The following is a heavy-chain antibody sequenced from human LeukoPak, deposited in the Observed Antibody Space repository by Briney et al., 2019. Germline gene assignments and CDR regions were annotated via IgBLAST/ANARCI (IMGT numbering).Heavy chain of an antibody. CDR2: INPSGGST. CDR1: GYTFTSYG. V-gene: IGHV1-46*01. J-gene: IGHJ3*02. Sequence: ASVKVSCKASGYTFTSYGISWVRQAPGQGLEWMGIINPSGGSTSYAQKFQGRVTMTRDMSTSTVYMELSSLRSEDTAVYYCARDLEKYGPDIVATKPPGAFDIWGQGTMVTVSS. CDR3: ARDLEKYGPDIVATKPPGAFDI. D-gene: IGHD5-12*01.